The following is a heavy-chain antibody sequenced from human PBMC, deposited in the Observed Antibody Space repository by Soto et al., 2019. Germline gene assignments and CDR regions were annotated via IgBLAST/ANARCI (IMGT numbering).Heavy chain of an antibody. CDR1: GGSISSYY. V-gene: IGHV4-59*01. Sequence: SETLSLTCAVSGGSISSYYWSWIRQPPGKGLEWIGYIYYSGSTNYNPSLKSRVTISVDTSKNQFSLKLSSVTAADTAVYYCARDIGSGWYRGYFDSWGQGTLVTVSS. D-gene: IGHD6-19*01. J-gene: IGHJ4*02. CDR2: IYYSGST. CDR3: ARDIGSGWYRGYFDS.